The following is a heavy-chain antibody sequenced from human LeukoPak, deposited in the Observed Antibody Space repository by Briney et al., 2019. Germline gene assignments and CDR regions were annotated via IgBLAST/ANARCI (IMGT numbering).Heavy chain of an antibody. CDR3: ARDYSVYSSGWYALDWFDP. CDR1: GFTFSRFA. J-gene: IGHJ5*02. CDR2: VSYDGSYK. Sequence: PGGSLRLSCAAAGFTFSRFAMHWVRQAPGKGLEWVAVVSYDGSYKYYADSVKGRFTISRDNAKNSLYLQMNSLRAEDTAVYYCARDYSVYSSGWYALDWFDPWGQGTLVTVSS. D-gene: IGHD6-19*01. V-gene: IGHV3-30*04.